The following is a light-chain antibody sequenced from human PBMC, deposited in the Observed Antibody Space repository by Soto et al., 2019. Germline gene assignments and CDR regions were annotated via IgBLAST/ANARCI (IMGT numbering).Light chain of an antibody. V-gene: IGKV3-15*01. J-gene: IGKJ5*01. CDR1: QSVSSN. CDR3: QQSYSTPSIT. Sequence: EIVMTHSPATLSVSPGERATLSCRASQSVSSNLAWYQQKPGQAPRLLIYGASTRATGIPARFSGSGSGTDFTLTISSLQPEDFATYYCQQSYSTPSITFGQGTRLEIK. CDR2: GAS.